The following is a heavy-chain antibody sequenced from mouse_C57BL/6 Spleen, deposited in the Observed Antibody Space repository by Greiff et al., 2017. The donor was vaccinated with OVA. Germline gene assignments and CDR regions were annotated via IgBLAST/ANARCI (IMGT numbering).Heavy chain of an antibody. Sequence: VKQRPGQGLEWIGMIHPNSGSTNYNEKFKSKATLTVDKSSSTAYMQLSSLTSEDSAVYYCDTTVEAMDYWGQGTSVTVSS. D-gene: IGHD1-1*01. V-gene: IGHV1-64*01. J-gene: IGHJ4*01. CDR2: IHPNSGST. CDR3: DTTVEAMDY.